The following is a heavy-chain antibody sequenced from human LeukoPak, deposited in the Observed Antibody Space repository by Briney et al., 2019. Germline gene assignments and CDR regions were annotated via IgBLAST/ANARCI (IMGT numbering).Heavy chain of an antibody. CDR3: ARRYSSSSRGLYYYYMNV. CDR2: IYPGDSDT. CDR1: GYSFTSYW. Sequence: GESLKISCKGSGYSFTSYWIGWVRQMPGKGLEWMGIIYPGDSDTRYSPSFQGQVTISADKSISTAYLQWSSLKASDTAMYYCARRYSSSSRGLYYYYMNVWGKGTRSPSP. V-gene: IGHV5-51*01. J-gene: IGHJ6*03. D-gene: IGHD6-6*01.